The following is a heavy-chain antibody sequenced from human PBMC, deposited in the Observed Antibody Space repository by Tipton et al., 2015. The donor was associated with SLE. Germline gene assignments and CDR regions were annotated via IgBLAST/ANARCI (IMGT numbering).Heavy chain of an antibody. J-gene: IGHJ4*02. CDR2: ISSSSSYI. CDR3: ARGAYYYDSSGYPFDY. V-gene: IGHV3-21*03. CDR1: GFTFSSYS. Sequence: GSLRLSCAASGFTFSSYSMNWVRQAPGKGLEWVSSISSSSSYIFYADSVKGRFTISRDSAKNSLYLQMNSLRAEDTAVYYCARGAYYYDSSGYPFDYWGQGTLVTVSS. D-gene: IGHD3-22*01.